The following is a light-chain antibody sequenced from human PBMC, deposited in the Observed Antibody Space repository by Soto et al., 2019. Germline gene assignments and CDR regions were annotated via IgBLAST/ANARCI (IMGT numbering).Light chain of an antibody. Sequence: EIVLTQSPGTLSLSPGERATLSCRASQSVSSSYLAWYQQKPGQGPRILIYGASIRATGIPDRFSGSGSGTDSTLTINRLEPEDFAVYYCQQSGSSPWTFGQGTKVDIK. CDR2: GAS. J-gene: IGKJ1*01. CDR3: QQSGSSPWT. V-gene: IGKV3-20*01. CDR1: QSVSSSY.